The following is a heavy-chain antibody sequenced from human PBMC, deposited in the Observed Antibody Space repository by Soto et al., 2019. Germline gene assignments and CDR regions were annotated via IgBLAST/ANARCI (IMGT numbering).Heavy chain of an antibody. Sequence: QVQLQESGPGLVRPSQTLSLTCSVSGGSVSSSGHYWSWIRQHPGKGLEWIGYIYYSVSTYYNPSLGSRLTISLDTSKNEFSLKLSSVTAADTAVYYCAREEGGTRGYYYIDVWGKGTTVTVSS. V-gene: IGHV4-31*03. CDR3: AREEGGTRGYYYIDV. D-gene: IGHD1-1*01. CDR2: IYYSVST. CDR1: GGSVSSSGHY. J-gene: IGHJ6*03.